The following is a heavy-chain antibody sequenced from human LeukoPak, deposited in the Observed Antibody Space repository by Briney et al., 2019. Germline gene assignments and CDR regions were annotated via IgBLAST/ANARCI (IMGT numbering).Heavy chain of an antibody. CDR3: AKEFSIHFDY. Sequence: GGSLTLSCAASAFTISTYDMHWVRQAPGTGLDWVAVISYDGGNEYYADSVKGRFTISRDNSKNTLYLQMNSRRAEDTAVYYCAKEFSIHFDYWGEGTLVTVSS. D-gene: IGHD2-2*01. CDR2: ISYDGGNE. CDR1: AFTISTYD. J-gene: IGHJ4*02. V-gene: IGHV3-30*18.